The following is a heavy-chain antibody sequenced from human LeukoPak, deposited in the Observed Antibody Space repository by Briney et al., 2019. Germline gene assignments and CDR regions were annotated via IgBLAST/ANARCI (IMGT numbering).Heavy chain of an antibody. CDR1: AGSFISSSHH. Sequence: PSETLSLTCTVSAGSFISSSHHWGWIRQSPGKGLEWIGSVYYGRTTYYNPSLDGRVTVSLDTSANQFSLQLNSVTAADTAVYYCARAIVVPRTVHNWFDPWGQGTLVTVSS. CDR3: ARAIVVPRTVHNWFDP. J-gene: IGHJ5*02. CDR2: VYYGRTT. V-gene: IGHV4-39*01. D-gene: IGHD3-22*01.